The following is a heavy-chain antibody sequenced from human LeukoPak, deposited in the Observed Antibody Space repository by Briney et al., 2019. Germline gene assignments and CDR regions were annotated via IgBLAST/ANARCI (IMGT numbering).Heavy chain of an antibody. J-gene: IGHJ4*02. Sequence: GGSLRLSCAASGFTFSSYGMHWVRQAPGKGLEWVAVISYDGSNKYYADSVKGRFTISRDNSKNTLYLQMNSLRAEDTALYYCARNEYYYDSSGYYPFDYWGQGTLVTVSS. D-gene: IGHD3-22*01. CDR2: ISYDGSNK. V-gene: IGHV3-30*03. CDR1: GFTFSSYG. CDR3: ARNEYYYDSSGYYPFDY.